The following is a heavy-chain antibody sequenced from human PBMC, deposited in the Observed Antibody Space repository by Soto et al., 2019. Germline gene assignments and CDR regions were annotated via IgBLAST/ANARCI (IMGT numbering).Heavy chain of an antibody. Sequence: QVQLVESGGGVVQPGRSLRLSCAASGFTFSSYAMHWVRQAPGKGLEWVAVISYDGSNKYYADSVKGRFTISRDNSKNTLYLQMNSLRAEDTAVYYCARGRDQLLSWFDPWGQGTLVTVSS. J-gene: IGHJ5*02. CDR1: GFTFSSYA. CDR2: ISYDGSNK. V-gene: IGHV3-30-3*01. CDR3: ARGRDQLLSWFDP. D-gene: IGHD2-2*01.